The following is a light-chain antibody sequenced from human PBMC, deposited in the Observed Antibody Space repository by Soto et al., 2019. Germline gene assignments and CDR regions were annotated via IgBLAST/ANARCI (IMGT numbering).Light chain of an antibody. CDR3: QSYDSSLRGYV. CDR2: AGS. CDR1: SSNLGAGYD. Sequence: QSVLTQPPSVSGAPGQRVTLSCTGSSSNLGAGYDVHGYQQLPGTAPTLLIYAGSNRPSGVPDRFSGSKSGTSASLAITGLQAEDEADYYCQSYDSSLRGYVFGAGTKLTVL. V-gene: IGLV1-40*01. J-gene: IGLJ1*01.